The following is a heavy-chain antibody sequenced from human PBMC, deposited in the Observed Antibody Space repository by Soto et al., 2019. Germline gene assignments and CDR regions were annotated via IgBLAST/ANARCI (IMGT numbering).Heavy chain of an antibody. CDR3: AKGWCDS. V-gene: IGHV3-23*01. CDR1: GFSFSSHV. CDR2: ISGSGGVT. J-gene: IGHJ5*01. Sequence: GGSLRLSCAASGFSFSSHVMSWVRQAPGKGLEWVSSISGSGGVTYYADSVKGRFIISRDNSKNTLDLQMNSLRVEDTAVYYCAKGWCDSWGQGT.